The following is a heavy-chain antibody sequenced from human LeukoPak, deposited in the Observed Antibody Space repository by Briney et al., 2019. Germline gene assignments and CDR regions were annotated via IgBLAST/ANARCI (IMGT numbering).Heavy chain of an antibody. CDR3: ARGPRIAAAGNSGFTP. CDR1: GDSVSSNSAA. CDR2: TCYRSKWYN. V-gene: IGHV6-1*01. D-gene: IGHD6-13*01. J-gene: IGHJ5*02. Sequence: SQTLSLTCAISGDSVSSNSAAWNWIRQSPSRGLEWLGRTCYRSKWYNDYAVSVKSRITINPDTSKNQFSLQLNSVTPEDTAVYYCARGPRIAAAGNSGFTPWGQGTLVTVSS.